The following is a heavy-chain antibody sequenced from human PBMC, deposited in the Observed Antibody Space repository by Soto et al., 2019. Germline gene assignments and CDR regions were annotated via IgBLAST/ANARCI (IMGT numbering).Heavy chain of an antibody. D-gene: IGHD6-19*01. Sequence: QVQLQQWGAGLLKPSETLSLTCAVDGGSFSGYYWSWIRQPTAKGLEWIGEINHSGSTNYNPSLKSRVTISVDTSKNQFSLKLSSVTAADTAVYYCASPPKYSSGWYGFDYWGQGTLVTVSS. V-gene: IGHV4-34*01. J-gene: IGHJ4*02. CDR1: GGSFSGYY. CDR3: ASPPKYSSGWYGFDY. CDR2: INHSGST.